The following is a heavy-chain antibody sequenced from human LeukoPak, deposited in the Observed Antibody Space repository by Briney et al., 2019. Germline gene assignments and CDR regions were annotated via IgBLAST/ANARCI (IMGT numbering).Heavy chain of an antibody. Sequence: GRSLRLSCAASGFTFSSYAMHWVRQAPGKGLEWVAVISYDGSNKYYADSVKGRFTISRDNSKNTLYLQMNSLRAEDTAVYYCARDYLYYGSGSYFVYWGQGTLVTVSS. CDR2: ISYDGSNK. CDR1: GFTFSSYA. J-gene: IGHJ4*02. V-gene: IGHV3-30*04. D-gene: IGHD3-10*01. CDR3: ARDYLYYGSGSYFVY.